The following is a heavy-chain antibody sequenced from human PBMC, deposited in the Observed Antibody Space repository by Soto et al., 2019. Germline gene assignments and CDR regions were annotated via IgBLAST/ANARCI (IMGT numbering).Heavy chain of an antibody. CDR3: VSPSDWPDY. Sequence: EVPLVESGGGLVQPGGSLRLSCAASGFTFSTYEMNWVRQAPGKGLEWVSYISSRGTTIYYADSVKGRFTISRDNAKNSLFLQMNSLRAEDTAVYYCVSPSDWPDYWGQGTPVTVSS. D-gene: IGHD2-21*02. CDR1: GFTFSTYE. J-gene: IGHJ4*02. V-gene: IGHV3-48*03. CDR2: ISSRGTTI.